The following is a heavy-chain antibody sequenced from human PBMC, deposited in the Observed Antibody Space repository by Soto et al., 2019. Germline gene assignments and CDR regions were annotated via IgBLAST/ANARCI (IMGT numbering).Heavy chain of an antibody. V-gene: IGHV3-7*05. CDR1: EFPFRPFW. Sequence: EVQLVESGGGLVKPGGSRRLSCAASEFPFRPFWMTWVRRAPGKGLEWGANIKEDGGEKHYLESVRGRFTISRDNAKKSLYLEMNSLRADDTAVYYCAGGSGWESGTWGQGTLVTVSS. CDR2: IKEDGGEK. D-gene: IGHD6-19*01. J-gene: IGHJ5*02. CDR3: AGGSGWESGT.